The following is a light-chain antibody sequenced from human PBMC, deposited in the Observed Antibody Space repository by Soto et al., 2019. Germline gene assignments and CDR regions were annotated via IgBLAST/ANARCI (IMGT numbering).Light chain of an antibody. Sequence: EIVMTQSPATLSVSPGERATLSCRASQSVSSNLAWYQQKPGQAPRLLIYGASTRATCIPARFSGSGSGTEFTLAISRMQSEDFAVYYCHQYNTWPPGFTFGPGPKVDIK. CDR2: GAS. V-gene: IGKV3-15*01. CDR3: HQYNTWPPGFT. J-gene: IGKJ3*01. CDR1: QSVSSN.